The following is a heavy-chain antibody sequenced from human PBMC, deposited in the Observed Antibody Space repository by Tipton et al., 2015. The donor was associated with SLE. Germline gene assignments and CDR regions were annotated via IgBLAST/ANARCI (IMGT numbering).Heavy chain of an antibody. CDR1: GVSVSSYY. Sequence: TLSLTCSVSGVSVSSYYWSWVRQPPGKGLEWIGYVYDIDSTNYNPSLKSRVTISLDPSKNQLSLKLSSVTAADTAIYYCARGGIYHDDSGNFDYWGQGTLVTASS. CDR2: VYDIDST. CDR3: ARGGIYHDDSGNFDY. V-gene: IGHV4-59*02. J-gene: IGHJ4*02. D-gene: IGHD3-22*01.